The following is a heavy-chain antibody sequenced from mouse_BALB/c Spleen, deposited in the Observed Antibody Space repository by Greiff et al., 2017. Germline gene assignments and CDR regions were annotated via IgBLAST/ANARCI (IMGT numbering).Heavy chain of an antibody. Sequence: EVKLVESGGGLVKPGGSLKLSCAASGFTFSDYYMYWVRQTPEKRLEWVATISDGGSYTYYPDSVKGRFTISRDNAKNNLYLQMSSLKSEDTAMYSCARDWDYYGNDWFAYWGQGTLVTVSA. CDR1: GFTFSDYY. J-gene: IGHJ3*01. CDR3: ARDWDYYGNDWFAY. CDR2: ISDGGSYT. V-gene: IGHV5-4*02. D-gene: IGHD2-1*01.